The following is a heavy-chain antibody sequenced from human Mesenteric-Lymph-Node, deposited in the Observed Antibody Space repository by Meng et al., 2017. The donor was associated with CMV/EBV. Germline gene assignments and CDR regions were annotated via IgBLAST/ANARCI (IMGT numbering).Heavy chain of an antibody. CDR3: ARDGIGNRPGMDV. Sequence: ASVKVSCKASGYTFTNYYMHWVRQAPGQGLEWMGIIDPSGGSTTYAQKFQGRVTMTRDTSTSIVYMELSSLRSEDTAVYYCARDGIGNRPGMDVWGQGTTVTVSS. CDR1: GYTFTNYY. D-gene: IGHD6-6*01. V-gene: IGHV1-46*01. CDR2: IDPSGGST. J-gene: IGHJ6*02.